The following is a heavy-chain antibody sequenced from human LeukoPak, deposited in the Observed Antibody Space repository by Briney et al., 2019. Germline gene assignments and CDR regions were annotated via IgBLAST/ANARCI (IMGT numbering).Heavy chain of an antibody. CDR2: IIPIFGTA. J-gene: IGHJ4*02. Sequence: SVKVSCKASGGTFSSYAISWVRQAPGQGLEWMGGIIPIFGTANYAQKFQGRVTITTDESTGTAYMELSSLRSEDTAVYYCASATYSYGYYFDYWGQGTLVTVSS. D-gene: IGHD5-18*01. CDR1: GGTFSSYA. V-gene: IGHV1-69*05. CDR3: ASATYSYGYYFDY.